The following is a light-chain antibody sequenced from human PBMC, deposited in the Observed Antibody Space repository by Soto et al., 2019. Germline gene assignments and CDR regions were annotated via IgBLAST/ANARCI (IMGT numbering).Light chain of an antibody. CDR1: QSISSW. J-gene: IGKJ1*01. CDR3: QQYNSYSWT. CDR2: HAS. V-gene: IGKV1-5*01. Sequence: IQTPLLLLPLPPGVRGKIHITHRASQSISSWLAWYQQKPGTAPKVLIYHASSLQSGVPSRFSGSGSGTEFTLTISSLQPDDFATYYCQQYNSYSWTFGQGTKVDIK.